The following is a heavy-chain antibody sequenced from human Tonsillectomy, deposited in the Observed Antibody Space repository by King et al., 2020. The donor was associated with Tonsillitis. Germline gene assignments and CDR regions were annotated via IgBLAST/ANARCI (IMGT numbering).Heavy chain of an antibody. CDR1: GFTFSTYD. CDR3: ARYGVTMVRGVIIGYYGLDV. CDR2: VSSSSRYI. V-gene: IGHV3-21*01. J-gene: IGHJ6*02. D-gene: IGHD3-10*01. Sequence: VQLVESGGGLVKPGGSLRLSCAASGFTFSTYDMNWVRQAPGKGLEWVSSVSSSSRYIYYADSVKGRFTIFRENAKNSLYLQMNSLRAEDTAVYYCARYGVTMVRGVIIGYYGLDVWGQGTTVSVSS.